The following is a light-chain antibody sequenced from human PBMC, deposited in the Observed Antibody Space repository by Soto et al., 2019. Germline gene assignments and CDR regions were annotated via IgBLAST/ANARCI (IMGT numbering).Light chain of an antibody. Sequence: EIVLTQSPATLSLSPGERATLSCRASQSVGSNLAWYQQKPGQAPRLLIYGASTRVTGIPARFSGSGSGTEFTFTISSLQSEDFAVYHCQQYYNWWTCGQGTKGDIK. CDR1: QSVGSN. V-gene: IGKV3-15*01. CDR3: QQYYNWWT. J-gene: IGKJ1*01. CDR2: GAS.